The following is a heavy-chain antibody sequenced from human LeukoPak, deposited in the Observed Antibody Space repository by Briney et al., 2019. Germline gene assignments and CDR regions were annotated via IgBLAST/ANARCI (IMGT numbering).Heavy chain of an antibody. Sequence: SETLSLTCTVSGGSISSSHSYWGWIRQPPGKGLEWIGNIYYSGSTNYNPSLKSRVTISVDTSKNQFSLKLSSVTAADTAVYYCARDSSGYSGYDYYYMDVWGKGTTVTISS. CDR3: ARDSSGYSGYDYYYMDV. V-gene: IGHV4-39*07. CDR2: IYYSGST. CDR1: GGSISSSHSY. J-gene: IGHJ6*03. D-gene: IGHD1-26*01.